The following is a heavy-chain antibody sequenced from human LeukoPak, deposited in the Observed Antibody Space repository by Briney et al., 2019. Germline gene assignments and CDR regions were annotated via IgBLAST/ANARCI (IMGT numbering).Heavy chain of an antibody. CDR3: ARGGVVVAANWFDP. V-gene: IGHV4-34*01. CDR1: GGSFSGYY. J-gene: IGHJ5*02. Sequence: PSETLSLTCAVYGGSFSGYYWSWIRQPPGKGLEWIGEINHSGSTNYNPSLKSRVTISVDTSKNQFSLKLSSVTAADTAVYYCARGGVVVAANWFDPWGQGTLVTVSS. D-gene: IGHD2-15*01. CDR2: INHSGST.